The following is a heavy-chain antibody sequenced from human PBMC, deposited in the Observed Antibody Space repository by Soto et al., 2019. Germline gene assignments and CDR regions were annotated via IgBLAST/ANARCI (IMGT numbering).Heavy chain of an antibody. Sequence: ASVKVSCKASGYTFTSYGISWVRQAPGQGLEWMGWISAYNGNTNYAQKLQGRVTMTTDTSTSTAYMELRSLRSDDTAVYYCARVPDYYDSSGYYGPDYWGQGTPVTVSS. CDR3: ARVPDYYDSSGYYGPDY. J-gene: IGHJ4*02. V-gene: IGHV1-18*01. D-gene: IGHD3-22*01. CDR1: GYTFTSYG. CDR2: ISAYNGNT.